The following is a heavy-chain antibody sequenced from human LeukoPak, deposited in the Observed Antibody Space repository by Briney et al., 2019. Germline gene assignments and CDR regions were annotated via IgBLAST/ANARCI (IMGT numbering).Heavy chain of an antibody. V-gene: IGHV3-48*01. CDR3: ARDRPDHYDFWSGYRTDAFDI. CDR2: ISSSSSTI. Sequence: GGSLRLSCAASGFTFSSYSMNWVRQAPGKGLEWVSYISSSSSTIYYADSVKGRFTISRDNAKNSLYLQMNSLRAEDTAVYYCARDRPDHYDFWSGYRTDAFDIWGQGTMVTVSS. D-gene: IGHD3-3*01. CDR1: GFTFSSYS. J-gene: IGHJ3*02.